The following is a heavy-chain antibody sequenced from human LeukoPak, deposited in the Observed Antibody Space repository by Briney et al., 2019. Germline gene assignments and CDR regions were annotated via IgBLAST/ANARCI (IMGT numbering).Heavy chain of an antibody. J-gene: IGHJ4*02. V-gene: IGHV4-30-2*01. CDR2: INHSGST. CDR1: GGSISSGGYS. D-gene: IGHD3-22*01. CDR3: ARGNLYYFDSSGYYFKFDY. Sequence: SQTLSLTCAVSGGSISSGGYSWSWIRQPPGKGLEWIGEINHSGSTNYIPSLKSRVTISVDTSKNQFSLKLSSVTAADTAVYHCARGNLYYFDSSGYYFKFDYWGQETLVTVSS.